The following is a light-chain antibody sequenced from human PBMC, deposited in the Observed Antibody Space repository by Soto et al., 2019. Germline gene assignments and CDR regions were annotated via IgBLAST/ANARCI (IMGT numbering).Light chain of an antibody. CDR3: CSYAGSYTYG. V-gene: IGLV2-11*01. J-gene: IGLJ1*01. CDR1: SSDVGGYNY. CDR2: AVS. Sequence: QSALTQPRSVSGSPGKSVTISCTGTSSDVGGYNYVSWYQQHTGKAPKLMIYAVSKRPSGVPDRFSGSKSGNTASLTISGLQAEDESEYYCCSYAGSYTYGFGTGPKLTVL.